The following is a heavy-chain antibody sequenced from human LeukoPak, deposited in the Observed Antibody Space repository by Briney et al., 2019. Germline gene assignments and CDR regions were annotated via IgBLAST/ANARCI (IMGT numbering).Heavy chain of an antibody. CDR3: ARDKAVTTYDAFDI. CDR1: GYTFTSYD. CDR2: INTNTGNP. D-gene: IGHD4-17*01. Sequence: ASVKVSCKASGYTFTSYDINWVRQAPGQGLEWMGWINTNTGNPTYAQGFTGRFVFSLDTSVSTAYLQISSLKAEDTAVYYCARDKAVTTYDAFDIWGQGTMVTVSS. J-gene: IGHJ3*02. V-gene: IGHV7-4-1*02.